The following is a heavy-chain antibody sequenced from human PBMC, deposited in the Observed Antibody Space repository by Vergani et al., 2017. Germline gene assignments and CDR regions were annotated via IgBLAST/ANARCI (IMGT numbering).Heavy chain of an antibody. CDR1: GFPFSSYA. D-gene: IGHD3-22*01. J-gene: IGHJ4*02. CDR2: ISGSGGST. CDR3: AKDLYDKKGRKVHAFDY. V-gene: IGHV3-23*01. Sequence: EVQLLESGGGLVQPGGSLRLSCAASGFPFSSYAMSWVRQAPGKGLEWVSAISGSGGSTYYADSVKGRFTISRDNSKNTLYLQMNSLRAEETAVYYCAKDLYDKKGRKVHAFDYWGQGTLVTVSS.